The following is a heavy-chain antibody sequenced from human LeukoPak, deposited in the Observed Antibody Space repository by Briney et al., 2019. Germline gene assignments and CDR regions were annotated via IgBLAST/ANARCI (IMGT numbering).Heavy chain of an antibody. V-gene: IGHV3-33*01. CDR3: TTSKSPGPLYYFDY. CDR1: GFTFSSYG. Sequence: GRSLRLSCAASGFTFSSYGMQWVRQAPGKGLEWVAVIWYDGSNKYYADSVKGRFTISRDNSKNTLYLQMNSLRAEDTAVYYCTTSKSPGPLYYFDYWGQGTLVTVSS. J-gene: IGHJ4*02. CDR2: IWYDGSNK.